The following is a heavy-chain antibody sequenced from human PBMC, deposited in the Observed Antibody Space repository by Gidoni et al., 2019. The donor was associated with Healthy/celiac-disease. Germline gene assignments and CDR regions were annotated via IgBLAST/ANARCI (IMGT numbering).Heavy chain of an antibody. V-gene: IGHV4-39*01. Sequence: QLQLQESGPGLVTPSETLSLTCTVSGGSISSSSYYWCWIRQPPGKGLEWIGSIYYSGSTYYNPSLKSRVTISVDTSKNQFSRKLSSVTAADTAVYYCASIIEGYCSGGSCYYYYYMDVWGKGTTVTVSS. J-gene: IGHJ6*03. D-gene: IGHD2-15*01. CDR2: IYYSGST. CDR1: GGSISSSSYY. CDR3: ASIIEGYCSGGSCYYYYYMDV.